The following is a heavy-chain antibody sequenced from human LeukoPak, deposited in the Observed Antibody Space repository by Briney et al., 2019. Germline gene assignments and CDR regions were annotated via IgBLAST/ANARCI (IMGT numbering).Heavy chain of an antibody. CDR2: IYSGGST. CDR1: GFTVSSNY. Sequence: GGSLRLSCAASGFTVSSNYMSWVRQAPGKGLAGVAGIYSGGSTYYVDSVKGRCTISRDNSKNTLYLQMNSLRADDTAVYYCARVGSGWLTFDYWGQGTLVTVSS. V-gene: IGHV3-53*01. J-gene: IGHJ4*02. D-gene: IGHD6-19*01. CDR3: ARVGSGWLTFDY.